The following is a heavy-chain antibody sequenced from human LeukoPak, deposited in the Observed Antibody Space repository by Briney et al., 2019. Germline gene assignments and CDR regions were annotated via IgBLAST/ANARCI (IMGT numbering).Heavy chain of an antibody. CDR2: INHSGST. V-gene: IGHV4-34*01. J-gene: IGHJ5*02. D-gene: IGHD3-10*01. CDR3: ARGGDGSGSYHNWFDP. Sequence: SETLSLTCAVCGGSFSGYYWSWIRQPPGKGLEWIGEINHSGSTNYNPSLKSRVTISVDTSKNQFSLKLSSVTAADTAVYYCARGGDGSGSYHNWFDPWGQGTLVTVSS. CDR1: GGSFSGYY.